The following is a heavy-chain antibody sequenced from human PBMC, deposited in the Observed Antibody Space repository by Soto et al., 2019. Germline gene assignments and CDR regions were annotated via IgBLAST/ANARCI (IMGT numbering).Heavy chain of an antibody. CDR2: IIPIFGTA. Sequence: QVQLVQSGAEVKKPGSSVKVSCKASGGTFSSYAISWVRQAPGQGLEWMGGIIPIFGTANYAQKFQGRVTITADESTSTAYMELSSLRSKDTAVYYCAEKPYYYDSSGYPIYGMDVWGQGTTVTVSS. J-gene: IGHJ6*02. D-gene: IGHD3-22*01. CDR3: AEKPYYYDSSGYPIYGMDV. CDR1: GGTFSSYA. V-gene: IGHV1-69*12.